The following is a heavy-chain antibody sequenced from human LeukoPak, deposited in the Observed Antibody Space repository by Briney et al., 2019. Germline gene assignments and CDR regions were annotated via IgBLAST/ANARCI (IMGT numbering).Heavy chain of an antibody. D-gene: IGHD1-26*01. CDR1: GGSFSGYY. CDR2: INHSGST. J-gene: IGHJ4*02. Sequence: SETLSLTCAVYGGSFSGYYWSWIRQPPGKGLEWIGEINHSGSTNYNPSLKSRVTISVDTSKNQFSLKLSSVTAADTAVYYCARSGSYVLSYFGYWGQGTLVTVSS. V-gene: IGHV4-34*01. CDR3: ARSGSYVLSYFGY.